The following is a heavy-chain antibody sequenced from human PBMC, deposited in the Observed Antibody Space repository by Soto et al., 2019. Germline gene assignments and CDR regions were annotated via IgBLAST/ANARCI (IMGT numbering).Heavy chain of an antibody. CDR2: IYYSGST. V-gene: IGHV4-59*08. CDR1: GGSISSYY. D-gene: IGHD6-13*01. CDR3: ARLPHSSSFSLVSLFDP. Sequence: PSETLSLTCTVSGGSISSYYWSWIRQPPGKGLEWIGYIYYSGSTNYNPSLKSRVTISVDTSKNQFSLKLSSVTAADTAVYYCARLPHSSSFSLVSLFDPWGQGSLVTVSS. J-gene: IGHJ5*02.